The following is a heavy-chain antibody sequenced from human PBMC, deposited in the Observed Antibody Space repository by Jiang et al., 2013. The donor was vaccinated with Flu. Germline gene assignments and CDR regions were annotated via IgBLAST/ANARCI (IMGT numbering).Heavy chain of an antibody. CDR2: INPSGGST. Sequence: GAEVKKPGASVKVSCKASGYTFTSYYMHWVRQAPGQGLEWMGIINPSGGSTSYAQKFQGRVTMTRDTSTSTVYMELSSLRSEDTAVYYCARGAHGDYVGDAFDIWGQGTMVTVSS. D-gene: IGHD4-17*01. V-gene: IGHV1-46*01. CDR3: ARGAHGDYVGDAFDI. CDR1: GYTFTSYY. J-gene: IGHJ3*02.